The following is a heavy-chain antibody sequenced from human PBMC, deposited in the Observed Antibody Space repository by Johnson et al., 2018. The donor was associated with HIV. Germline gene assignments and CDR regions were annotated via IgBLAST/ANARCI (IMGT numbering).Heavy chain of an antibody. CDR2: IKQDGSEK. Sequence: VQLVESGGGLVQPGGSLRLSCAASGFTFSSYWMSWVRQAPGKGLEWVANIKQDGSEKYYVDSVKGRFTISRENAKNSVYLQMNSLRAEDTAVYYCARSYSGNSAFDIWGQGTMVTVSS. CDR3: ARSYSGNSAFDI. CDR1: GFTFSSYW. J-gene: IGHJ3*02. V-gene: IGHV3-7*01. D-gene: IGHD1-26*01.